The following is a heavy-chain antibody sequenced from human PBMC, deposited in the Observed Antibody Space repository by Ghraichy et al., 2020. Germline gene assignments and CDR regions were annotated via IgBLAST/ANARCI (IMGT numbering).Heavy chain of an antibody. CDR1: GYSFTSYW. J-gene: IGHJ6*02. CDR3: ARSPTGEVPYCGGDCEARDYYGMDV. Sequence: GGSLRLSCKGSGYSFTSYWIGWVRQMPGKGLEWMGIIYPGDSDTRYSPSFQGQVTISADKSISTAYLQWSSLKASDTAMYYCARSPTGEVPYCGGDCEARDYYGMDVWGQGTTVTVSS. D-gene: IGHD2-21*02. CDR2: IYPGDSDT. V-gene: IGHV5-51*01.